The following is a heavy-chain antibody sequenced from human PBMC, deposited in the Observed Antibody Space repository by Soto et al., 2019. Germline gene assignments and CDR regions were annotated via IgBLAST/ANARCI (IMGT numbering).Heavy chain of an antibody. CDR1: GGSISSYY. V-gene: IGHV4-59*01. Sequence: SETLSLTCTVSGGSISSYYWSWIRQPPGKGLEWIGYIYYSGSTNYNPSLKSRVTISVDTSKNQFSLKLSSVTAADTAVYYCARARIAAAGVIDYWGQGTLVTVSS. D-gene: IGHD6-13*01. CDR3: ARARIAAAGVIDY. J-gene: IGHJ4*02. CDR2: IYYSGST.